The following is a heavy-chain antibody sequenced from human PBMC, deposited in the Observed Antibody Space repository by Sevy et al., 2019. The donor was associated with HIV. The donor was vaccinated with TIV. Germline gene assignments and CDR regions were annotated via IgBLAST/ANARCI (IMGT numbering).Heavy chain of an antibody. Sequence: SETLSLTCAVSGGSISSVNWWHWVRQPPGKGLEWIGEIYPSGSTNYNPSLKSRVTISVDNSKNQFSLKLTAVTAADTAVYYCARGGETPRGFDPWGQGSLVTVSS. CDR2: IYPSGST. D-gene: IGHD3-16*01. CDR1: GGSISSVNW. J-gene: IGHJ5*02. V-gene: IGHV4-4*02. CDR3: ARGGETPRGFDP.